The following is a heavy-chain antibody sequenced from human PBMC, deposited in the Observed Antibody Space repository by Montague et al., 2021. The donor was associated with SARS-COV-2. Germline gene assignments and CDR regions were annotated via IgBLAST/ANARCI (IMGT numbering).Heavy chain of an antibody. J-gene: IGHJ6*02. CDR2: IHTSGST. Sequence: SETLSLTCTVSGGSISSYYWSWIRQSAGKGLEWIGRIHTSGSTDYNPSLNSRVTMSVDTSKNQFPLKLSSVTAADTAVYYCASGKYYDFWSGYYSHDYVSGMDAWGQGTTVTVSS. D-gene: IGHD3-3*01. CDR1: GGSISSYY. V-gene: IGHV4-4*07. CDR3: ASGKYYDFWSGYYSHDYVSGMDA.